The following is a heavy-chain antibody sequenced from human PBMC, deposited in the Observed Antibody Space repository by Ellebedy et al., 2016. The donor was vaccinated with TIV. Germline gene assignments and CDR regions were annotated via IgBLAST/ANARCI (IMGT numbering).Heavy chain of an antibody. CDR2: ISGSGGST. CDR1: GFPFDNYA. CDR3: ARQSQKMATIPGDLGY. Sequence: GESLKISCAASGFPFDNYAMSWVRQALGKGLEWVSAISGSGGSTYYADSVKGRFTISRDNSKNTLYLQMNSPRAEDTAVYYCARQSQKMATIPGDLGYWGQGTLVTVSS. D-gene: IGHD5-24*01. J-gene: IGHJ4*02. V-gene: IGHV3-23*01.